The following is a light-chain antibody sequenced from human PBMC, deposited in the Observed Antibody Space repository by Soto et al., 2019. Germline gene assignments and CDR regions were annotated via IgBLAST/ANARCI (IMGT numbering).Light chain of an antibody. CDR1: SSNIGNNY. V-gene: IGLV1-51*02. J-gene: IGLJ3*02. CDR2: ENN. CDR3: ETWDSILSAGV. Sequence: QSVLTQPPSVSAAPGQKVTISCSGSSSNIGNNYVSWYQQLPGTAPKLLIYENNKRPSGIPDRFSGSKSGTSATLGITGLQTGDEADYYCETWDSILSAGVFGGGTQLTVL.